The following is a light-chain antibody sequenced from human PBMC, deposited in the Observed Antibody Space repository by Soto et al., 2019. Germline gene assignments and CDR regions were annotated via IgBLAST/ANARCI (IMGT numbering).Light chain of an antibody. CDR2: KVS. V-gene: IGKV2-30*02. CDR3: MQATHWPYT. Sequence: DVVMTQSPLSLPVTLGQPASISCRSSQSVVHLNWFHQRPGQSPRRLIYKVSNRDSGVPDRFSGSGSGTDFILQISRVEAEDLGAVYYYMQATHWPYTFGQGTKLEIK. CDR1: QSVVH. J-gene: IGKJ2*01.